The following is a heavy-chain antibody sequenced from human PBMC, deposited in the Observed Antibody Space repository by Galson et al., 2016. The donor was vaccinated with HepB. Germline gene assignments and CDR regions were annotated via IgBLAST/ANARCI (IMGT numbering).Heavy chain of an antibody. CDR3: ARQYRGGPSDF. CDR2: ISHSGRV. Sequence: ETLSLTCAVSGGSISSSDWWSWVRQPPGQGLEWIGQISHSGRVNYNPSLASRVTILVETSNNQFSLRLTSVTAADTALYYCARQYRGGPSDFWGQGTLVTVSS. CDR1: GGSISSSDW. V-gene: IGHV4-4*02. J-gene: IGHJ4*02. D-gene: IGHD5-12*01.